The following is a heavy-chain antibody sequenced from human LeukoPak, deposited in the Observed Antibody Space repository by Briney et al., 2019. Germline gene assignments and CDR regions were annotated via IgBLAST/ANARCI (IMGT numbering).Heavy chain of an antibody. J-gene: IGHJ4*02. CDR3: AKDRYSGSYFHY. CDR2: ISGSGGST. CDR1: GFTFSDYY. Sequence: GGSLRLSCAASGFTFSDYYMSWIRQAPGKGLEWVSAISGSGGSTYYADSVKGRFTISRDNSKNTLYLQMNSLRAEDTAVYYCAKDRYSGSYFHYWGQGTLVTVSS. D-gene: IGHD1-26*01. V-gene: IGHV3-23*01.